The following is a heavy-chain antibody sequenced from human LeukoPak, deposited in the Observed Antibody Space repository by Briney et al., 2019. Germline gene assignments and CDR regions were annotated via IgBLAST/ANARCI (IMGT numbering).Heavy chain of an antibody. CDR3: AHLVLSTYSSASTYYFDY. J-gene: IGHJ4*02. CDR2: IYWDDDK. V-gene: IGHV2-5*02. Sequence: SGPTLVNPTQPLTLTCTFSGFSLSTSGVGVGWIRQPPGKALEWLALIYWDDDKRYSPSLKSRLTITKDTSKNQVVLTMTIMDPVDTATYYCAHLVLSTYSSASTYYFDYWGQGTLVTVSS. CDR1: GFSLSTSGVG. D-gene: IGHD6-19*01.